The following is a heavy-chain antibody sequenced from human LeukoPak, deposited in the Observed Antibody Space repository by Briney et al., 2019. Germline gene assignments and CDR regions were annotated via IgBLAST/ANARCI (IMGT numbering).Heavy chain of an antibody. V-gene: IGHV3-9*01. Sequence: GGSLRLFCAASGFTYEDYAMHWVRQAPGKGLECVSGISWHSGSIVYADVVKGRFTISRDKGKNSLYLQMNSLRAEDTALYYCTKDQGVVSNCYFDYWGQGTLVTVSS. D-gene: IGHD3-3*01. CDR2: ISWHSGSI. CDR1: GFTYEDYA. J-gene: IGHJ4*02. CDR3: TKDQGVVSNCYFDY.